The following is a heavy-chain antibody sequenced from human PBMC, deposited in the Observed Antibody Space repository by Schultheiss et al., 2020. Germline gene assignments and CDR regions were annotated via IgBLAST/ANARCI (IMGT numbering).Heavy chain of an antibody. J-gene: IGHJ6*02. CDR3: ARRLVRYGMDV. CDR2: IYYSGST. V-gene: IGHV4-59*01. CDR1: GGSISSYY. D-gene: IGHD2-21*01. Sequence: SQTLSLTCTVSGGSISSYYWSWIRQPPGKGLEWIGYIYYSGSTNYNPSLKSRVTISVDTSKNQFSLKLSSVTAADTAVYYCARRLVRYGMDVWGQGTTVTVSS.